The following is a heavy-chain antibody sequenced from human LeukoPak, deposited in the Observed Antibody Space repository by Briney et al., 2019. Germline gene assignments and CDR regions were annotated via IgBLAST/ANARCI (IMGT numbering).Heavy chain of an antibody. CDR2: INPNSGNT. V-gene: IGHV1-8*01. D-gene: IGHD2-2*02. CDR1: GYTFTSYD. CDR3: ARGSFRGYCSSTTCYTVNY. Sequence: ASVKVSCKASGYTFTSYDINWVRQATGQGLEWMGWINPNSGNTGYAQKFQGRVTMTSNTSITTAYMELSTLRSEDTAVYYCARGSFRGYCSSTTCYTVNYWGQGTLVTVSS. J-gene: IGHJ4*02.